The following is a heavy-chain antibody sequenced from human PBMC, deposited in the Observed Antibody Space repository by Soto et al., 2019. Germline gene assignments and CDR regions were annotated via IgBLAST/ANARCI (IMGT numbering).Heavy chain of an antibody. CDR1: GFTFSSYS. Sequence: GGSLRLSCAASGFTFSSYSMNWVRQAPGKGLEWVSSISSSSSYIYYADSVKGRFTISRDNAKNSLYLQMNSLRAEDTAVYYCARDLSIAAAGTFDYWGQGTLVTVSS. CDR2: ISSSSSYI. V-gene: IGHV3-21*01. D-gene: IGHD6-13*01. J-gene: IGHJ4*02. CDR3: ARDLSIAAAGTFDY.